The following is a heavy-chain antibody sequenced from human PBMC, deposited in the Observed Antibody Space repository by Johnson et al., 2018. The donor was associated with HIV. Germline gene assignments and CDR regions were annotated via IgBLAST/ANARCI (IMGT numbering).Heavy chain of an antibody. CDR3: ALYPPDAVDI. CDR1: GFTFSSYA. J-gene: IGHJ3*02. Sequence: QVQLVESGGGVVQPGRSLRLSCAASGFTFSSYAMHWVRQAPGKGLEWVAVISYDGSNKYYADYVKGRFTISRDNSKNTLYLQMNSLRAEDTAVYYCALYPPDAVDIWGQGTMVTVSS. D-gene: IGHD5/OR15-5a*01. V-gene: IGHV3-30*04. CDR2: ISYDGSNK.